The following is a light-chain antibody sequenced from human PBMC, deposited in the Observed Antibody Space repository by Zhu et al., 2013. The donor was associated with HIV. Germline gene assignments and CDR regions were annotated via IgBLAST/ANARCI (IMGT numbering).Light chain of an antibody. J-gene: IGKJ5*01. CDR3: QQYYTYPIT. CDR2: DAS. Sequence: IQMTQSPSTLSASVGDRVTITCRASQGISSALAWCQQKPGKAPKLLIYDASSLESGAPSRFSGSGSGTGFTLTISCLQSEDFATYYCQQYYTYPITFGQGTRLEAK. V-gene: IGKV1-13*02. CDR1: QGISSA.